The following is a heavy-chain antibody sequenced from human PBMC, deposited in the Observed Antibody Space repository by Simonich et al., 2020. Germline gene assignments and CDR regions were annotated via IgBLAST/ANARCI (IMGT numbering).Heavy chain of an antibody. CDR1: GFTFSSYA. J-gene: IGHJ5*02. CDR2: ISYDGSNK. Sequence: QVQLVESGGGVVQPGRSLRLSCAASGFTFSSYAMHCVRQAPGKGLEGVAVISYDGSNKYYADSVKGRFTISRDNSKNTLYLQMNSLRAEDTAVYYCARDRNWGWFDPWGQGTLVTVSS. V-gene: IGHV3-30*07. CDR3: ARDRNWGWFDP. D-gene: IGHD7-27*01.